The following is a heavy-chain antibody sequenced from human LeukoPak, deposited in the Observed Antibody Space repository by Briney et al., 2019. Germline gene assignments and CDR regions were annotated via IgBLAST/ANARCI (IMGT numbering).Heavy chain of an antibody. CDR2: IIPIFGTA. V-gene: IGHV1-69*13. D-gene: IGHD5/OR15-5a*01. J-gene: IGHJ4*02. Sequence: SVKVSCKASGGTFSSYAISWVRQAPGQGLEWMGGIIPIFGTATYAQKFQGRVTITADESTSTAYMELSSLRSEDTAVYYCARDAVSTTTAGGIDYWGQGTLVTVSS. CDR1: GGTFSSYA. CDR3: ARDAVSTTTAGGIDY.